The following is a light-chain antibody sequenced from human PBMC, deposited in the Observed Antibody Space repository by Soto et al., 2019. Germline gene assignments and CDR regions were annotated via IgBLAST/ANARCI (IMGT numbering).Light chain of an antibody. Sequence: EIVLTHSPATLSLSPCERATLSFRASQSVSSYLAWYQQKPGQAPRLLIYDASNRATGIPARFSGSGSGTDFTLTISSLEPEDFAVYYCQQRSNWPPTFGGGTKVDIK. CDR3: QQRSNWPPT. V-gene: IGKV3-11*01. CDR1: QSVSSY. J-gene: IGKJ4*01. CDR2: DAS.